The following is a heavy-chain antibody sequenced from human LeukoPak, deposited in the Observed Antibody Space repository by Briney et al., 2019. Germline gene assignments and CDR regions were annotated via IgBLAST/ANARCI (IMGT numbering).Heavy chain of an antibody. V-gene: IGHV4-59*12. J-gene: IGHJ4*02. CDR2: IYYSGST. CDR3: ARDRRSYSSD. CDR1: GGSISSYY. Sequence: SSETLSLTCTVSGGSISSYYWSWIRQPPGKGLEWIGYIYYSGSTNYNPSLKSRVTISVDTSKNQFSLKLSSVTAADTAVYYCARDRRSYSSDWGQGTLVTVSS. D-gene: IGHD1-26*01.